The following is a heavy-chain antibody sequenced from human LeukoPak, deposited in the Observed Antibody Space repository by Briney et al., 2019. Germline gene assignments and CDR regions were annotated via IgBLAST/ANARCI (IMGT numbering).Heavy chain of an antibody. CDR3: ARGWSWYFDY. J-gene: IGHJ4*02. CDR2: ISGSGDST. D-gene: IGHD2-8*01. V-gene: IGHV3-23*01. Sequence: GGSLRLSCAASGFTFSSYALSWVRQAPGKGLEWVSAISGSGDSTYYADSVKGRFTISRDNFKNTLYLQMNSLRAEDTAVYYCARGWSWYFDYWGQGTLVTVSS. CDR1: GFTFSSYA.